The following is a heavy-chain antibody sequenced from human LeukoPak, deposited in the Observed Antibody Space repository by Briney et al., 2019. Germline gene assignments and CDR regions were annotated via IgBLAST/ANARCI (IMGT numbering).Heavy chain of an antibody. CDR2: INPNSGGT. J-gene: IGHJ4*02. V-gene: IGHV1-2*02. CDR3: ARAGVWFGELLWVY. Sequence: GASVKVSCKASGYTFTSYDINWVRQATGQGLEWMGWINPNSGGTNYAQKFQGRVTMTRDTSISTAYMELSRLRSDDTAVYYCARAGVWFGELLWVYWGQGTLVTVSS. CDR1: GYTFTSYD. D-gene: IGHD3-10*01.